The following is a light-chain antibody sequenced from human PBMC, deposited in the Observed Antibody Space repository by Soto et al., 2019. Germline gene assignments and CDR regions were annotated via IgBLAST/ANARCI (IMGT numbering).Light chain of an antibody. Sequence: DIQMTQSPSTLSASVGDRVTITCRASQSISNWLAWYQQKPGKAPKVLIYKASTLESGVPSRFSVSGSGTEFTLTISSLQPDDFATYYCQQYHSYSHTFGQGTKLEIK. CDR1: QSISNW. CDR2: KAS. V-gene: IGKV1-5*03. CDR3: QQYHSYSHT. J-gene: IGKJ2*01.